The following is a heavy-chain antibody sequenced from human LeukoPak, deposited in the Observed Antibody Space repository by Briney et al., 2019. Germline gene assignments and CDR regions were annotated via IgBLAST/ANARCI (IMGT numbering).Heavy chain of an antibody. CDR2: INDSGGNT. CDR1: GITFSSYA. Sequence: GSLRLSCAASGITFSSYAISWVRPAPGEGLEWGSAINDSGGNTYHADSVKGRFTISRNNSKNTLYLQINSLRAEDTAVYYCAKGSSDGRPYYFDYWGQGTLVTISS. CDR3: AKGSSDGRPYYFDY. J-gene: IGHJ4*02. V-gene: IGHV3-23*01. D-gene: IGHD5-24*01.